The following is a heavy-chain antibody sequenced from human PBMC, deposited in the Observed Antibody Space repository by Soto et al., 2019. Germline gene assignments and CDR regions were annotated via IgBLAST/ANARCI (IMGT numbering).Heavy chain of an antibody. D-gene: IGHD3-10*01. V-gene: IGHV4-59*12. Sequence: SETLSLTCTVSGGSIRGYYWSWIRQPPGKGLEWIGNIFYSGTTTYNPSLKSRVTISVDTSKNQFSLNLRSVAAADTAAYYCARDSADYYVSGYFDHWGQGTPVTVSS. CDR2: IFYSGTT. CDR3: ARDSADYYVSGYFDH. CDR1: GGSIRGYY. J-gene: IGHJ4*02.